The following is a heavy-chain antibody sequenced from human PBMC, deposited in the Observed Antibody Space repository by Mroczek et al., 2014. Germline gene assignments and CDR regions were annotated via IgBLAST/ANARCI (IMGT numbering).Heavy chain of an antibody. CDR1: GGSFSGYY. Sequence: QVQLQESGAGLLKPSETLSLTCAVYGGSFSGYYWSWIRQPPGKGLEWIGEINHSGSTNYNPSLKSRVTISVDTSKNQFSLKLSSVTAADTAVYYCARVVWISGTRYYYMDVWGKGTTVTVSS. D-gene: IGHD2-8*01. J-gene: IGHJ6*03. CDR3: ARVVWISGTRYYYMDV. V-gene: IGHV4-34*01. CDR2: INHSGST.